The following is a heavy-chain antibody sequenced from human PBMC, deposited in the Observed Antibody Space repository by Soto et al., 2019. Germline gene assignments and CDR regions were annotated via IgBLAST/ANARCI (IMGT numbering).Heavy chain of an antibody. V-gene: IGHV3-23*01. CDR1: GVTFSSYA. D-gene: IGHD3-16*01. Sequence: GGSLRLCCAASGVTFSSYAMGWVRQDPGKGLEWVSAISGSGGSTYYADSVKGRFTISRDNSKNTLYLQMNSLRAEDTAVYYCAKFRDPYVTRFDPWGQGTLVTVSS. CDR2: ISGSGGST. CDR3: AKFRDPYVTRFDP. J-gene: IGHJ5*02.